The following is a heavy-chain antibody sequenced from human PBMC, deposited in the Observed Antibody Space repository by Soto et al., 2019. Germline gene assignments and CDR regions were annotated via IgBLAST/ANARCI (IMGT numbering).Heavy chain of an antibody. CDR3: VKGQYYDFWSGIDY. D-gene: IGHD3-3*01. CDR1: GFTFSSYA. J-gene: IGHJ4*02. V-gene: IGHV3-23*01. CDR2: ISGSGGST. Sequence: EVQLLESGGGLVQPGGSLRLSCAASGFTFSSYAMSWVRQAPGKGLEWVSAISGSGGSTYYADSVKGRFTISRDNSKNTLYLQMNSLRAEDTAVYYCVKGQYYDFWSGIDYWGQGTLVTVSS.